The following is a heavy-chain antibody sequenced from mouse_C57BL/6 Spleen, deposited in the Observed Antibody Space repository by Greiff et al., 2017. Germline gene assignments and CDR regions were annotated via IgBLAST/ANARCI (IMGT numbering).Heavy chain of an antibody. Sequence: EVKLMESGPELVKPGASVKISCKASGYTFTDYYMNWVKQSHGKSLEWIGDINPNNGGTSYNQKFKGKATLTVDKSSSTAYMALRSLTSEDSAVYYCARYYYSKGGDYWGQGTTLTVSS. CDR2: INPNNGGT. V-gene: IGHV1-26*01. D-gene: IGHD2-5*01. J-gene: IGHJ2*01. CDR3: ARYYYSKGGDY. CDR1: GYTFTDYY.